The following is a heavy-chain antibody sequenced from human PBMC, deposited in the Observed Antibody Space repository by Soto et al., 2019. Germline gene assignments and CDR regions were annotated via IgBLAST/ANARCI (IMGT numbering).Heavy chain of an antibody. V-gene: IGHV4-39*01. D-gene: IGHD3-9*01. CDR1: GDSISSSSYY. Sequence: PSETLSLTCTVSGDSISSSSYYWVWIRQPPGRGLEWIGSIFYSGTTYYNPSLKSRVTISIDTSKNQFSLKLTSVTAADTAVYYCAKTGPYDILTYWYFERWGSGTLVTVAS. CDR2: IFYSGTT. CDR3: AKTGPYDILTYWYFER. J-gene: IGHJ2*01.